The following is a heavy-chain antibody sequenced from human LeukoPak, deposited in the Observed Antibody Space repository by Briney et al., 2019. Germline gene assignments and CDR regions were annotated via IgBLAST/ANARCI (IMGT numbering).Heavy chain of an antibody. D-gene: IGHD5-24*01. CDR2: GKDDETEK. CDR1: GYALRNDW. V-gene: IGHV3-7*01. J-gene: IGHJ4*02. CDR3: AKNNGWLQLGD. Sequence: GGSLRLSCVVSGYALRNDWMVWVRQAPGKGLEWVASGKDDETEKDYVDSVRGRFTIFTDNAKNSLYLQMNSLRPEDTAVYYCAKNNGWLQLGDGGQGTLVTVSS.